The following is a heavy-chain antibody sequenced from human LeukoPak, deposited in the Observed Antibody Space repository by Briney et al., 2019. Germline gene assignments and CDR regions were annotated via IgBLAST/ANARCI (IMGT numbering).Heavy chain of an antibody. D-gene: IGHD3-16*01. J-gene: IGHJ6*03. V-gene: IGHV3-23*01. CDR2: ISASGGMT. CDR3: AREDIRLGYYYMDV. Sequence: GGSLRLSCTASGFTFGDYAISWVRQAPGKGLEWVSSISASGGMTYYADSVKGRFTISRENAKNSLYLQMNSLRAEDTAVYYCAREDIRLGYYYMDVWGKGTTVTVSS. CDR1: GFTFGDYA.